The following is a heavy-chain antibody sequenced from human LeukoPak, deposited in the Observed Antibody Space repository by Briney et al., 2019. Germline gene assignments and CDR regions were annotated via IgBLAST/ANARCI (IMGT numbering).Heavy chain of an antibody. V-gene: IGHV4-59*08. CDR2: IYYSGST. CDR1: GGSISSYY. J-gene: IGHJ5*02. D-gene: IGHD2-15*01. CDR3: ARGVVVAATWFDP. Sequence: SETLSLTCTVSGGSISSYYWSWIRQPPGKGLEWIGYIYYSGSTNYNPSLKSRVTISVDTSKNQFSLKLSSVTAADTAVYYCARGVVVAATWFDPWGQGTLVTVPS.